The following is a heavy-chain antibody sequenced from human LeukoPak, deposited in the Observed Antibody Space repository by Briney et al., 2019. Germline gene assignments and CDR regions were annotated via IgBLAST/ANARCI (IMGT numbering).Heavy chain of an antibody. CDR2: INPNSGGT. D-gene: IGHD2-15*01. Sequence: ASVKVSCKASGYTFTGYYMHWVRQAPGQGLEWMGWINPNSGGTNYAQKFQGRVTMTRDTSISTAYMELSRLRSDDTAVYYCARDWCSGGSCYDEVYWFDPWGQGTLVTVSS. CDR3: ARDWCSGGSCYDEVYWFDP. CDR1: GYTFTGYY. J-gene: IGHJ5*02. V-gene: IGHV1-2*02.